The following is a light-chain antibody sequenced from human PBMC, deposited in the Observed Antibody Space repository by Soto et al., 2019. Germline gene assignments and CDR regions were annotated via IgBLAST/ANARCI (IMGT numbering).Light chain of an antibody. CDR3: QQYDTYWT. V-gene: IGKV1-5*03. Sequence: DIQMTQSPSTLSASVGDRVTITCRASQSINNWLAWYQQKSGKAPKLLIYKASNLDIWGPSRFSGSGSGTEFTLTISSLQPDDFATYYCQQYDTYWTFGQGTKVEIK. J-gene: IGKJ1*01. CDR2: KAS. CDR1: QSINNW.